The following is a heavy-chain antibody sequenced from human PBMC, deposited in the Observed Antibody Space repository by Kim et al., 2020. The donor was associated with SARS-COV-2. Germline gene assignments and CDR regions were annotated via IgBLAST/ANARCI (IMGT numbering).Heavy chain of an antibody. CDR3: ARYGFYDSSGYLHDAFDI. J-gene: IGHJ3*02. D-gene: IGHD3-22*01. CDR1: GFSLSNYL. CDR2: IDTSGTKT. Sequence: GGSLRLSCAASGFSLSNYLMNWVRQGPGKGLVWVSRIDTSGTKTIYADSVKGRFTISRDSAKNTLYLQMNSLTLEDTAVYYCARYGFYDSSGYLHDAFDIWGRGTAVTVSS. V-gene: IGHV3-74*01.